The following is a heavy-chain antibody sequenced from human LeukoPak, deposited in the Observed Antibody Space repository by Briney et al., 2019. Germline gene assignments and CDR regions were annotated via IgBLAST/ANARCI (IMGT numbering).Heavy chain of an antibody. V-gene: IGHV3-21*01. D-gene: IGHD4-17*01. CDR2: ISSSSSYI. CDR1: GFTFSSYS. J-gene: IGHJ4*02. Sequence: PGGSLRLSCAAPGFTFSSYSMNWVRQAPGKGLEWDSSISSSSSYIYYADSVKGRFTISRDNAKNSLYLQMNSLRAEDTAVYYCAREVYGDYFLDYWGQGTLATVSS. CDR3: AREVYGDYFLDY.